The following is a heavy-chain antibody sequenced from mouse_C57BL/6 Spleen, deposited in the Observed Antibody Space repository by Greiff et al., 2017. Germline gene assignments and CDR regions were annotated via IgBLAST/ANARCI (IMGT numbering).Heavy chain of an antibody. CDR2: IDPSDSYT. D-gene: IGHD1-1*01. V-gene: IGHV1-69*01. Sequence: PPFSYLLMPGASVKLSCKASGYTFTSYWMHWVKQRPGQGLEWIGEIDPSDSYTNYNQKFKGKSTLTVDKSSSTAYMQLSSLTSEDSAVYYCARSDYGSPLAYWGQGTLVTVSA. CDR1: GYTFTSYW. CDR3: ARSDYGSPLAY. J-gene: IGHJ3*01.